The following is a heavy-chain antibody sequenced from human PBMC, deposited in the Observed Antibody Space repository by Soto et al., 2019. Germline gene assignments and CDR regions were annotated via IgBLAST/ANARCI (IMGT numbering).Heavy chain of an antibody. CDR1: GGSISSSSYY. J-gene: IGHJ1*01. D-gene: IGHD6-13*01. CDR2: IYYSGST. Sequence: NPSETLSLTCTVSGGSISSSSYYWGWIRQPAGKGLEWIGSIYYSGSTCYNPSLKSRVTISVDTSKNQFSLKLSSVTAADTAVYYCAGPYAGYSSSWYPELGTFQHWGQGTLVTVSS. CDR3: AGPYAGYSSSWYPELGTFQH. V-gene: IGHV4-39*01.